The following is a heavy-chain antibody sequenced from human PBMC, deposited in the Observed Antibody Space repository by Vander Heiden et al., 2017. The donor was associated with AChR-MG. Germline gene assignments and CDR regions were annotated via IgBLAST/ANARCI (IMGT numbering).Heavy chain of an antibody. CDR1: GSTLDDYA. D-gene: IGHD2-2*02. J-gene: IGHJ4*02. CDR3: AKGVVVVVPAAITN. CDR2: ISWNSGSI. Sequence: EVQLVESGGGWVQPGRSLTPSAAAPGSTLDDYALHWVGKAPGKGLEWVSGISWNSGSIGYADSVKGRFTISRDNAKNSLYLQMNDLRAEDTALYYCAKGVVVVVPAAITNWGQGTLVTVSS. V-gene: IGHV3-9*01.